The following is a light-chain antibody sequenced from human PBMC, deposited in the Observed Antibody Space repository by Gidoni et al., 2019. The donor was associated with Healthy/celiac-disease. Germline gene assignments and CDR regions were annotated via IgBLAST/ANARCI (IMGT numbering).Light chain of an antibody. CDR3: AVWDDTLTGYV. CDR2: RDN. CDR1: SSNVEVNS. Sequence: QSLVTQPPSASGTPGQRVTISCSGTSSNVEVNSVYWYQQVPGMAPKLLIYRDNERPPGVPDRFSGSKSGTSASLAISGLRPEDEADYYCAVWDDTLTGYVFGPGTKVTAL. J-gene: IGLJ1*01. V-gene: IGLV1-47*01.